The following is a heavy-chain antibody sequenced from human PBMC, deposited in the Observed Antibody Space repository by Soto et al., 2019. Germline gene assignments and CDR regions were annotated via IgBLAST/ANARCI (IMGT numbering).Heavy chain of an antibody. Sequence: GGSLRLSCAASGFTFSSYAMSWVRQAPGKGLEWVSAISGSGGSTYYADSVKGRFTISRENSKNTLYLQMNSLRAEDTAVYYWAKDGDIVVVPAASGGGTSSGDYWGQGTLVTVSS. CDR2: ISGSGGST. V-gene: IGHV3-23*01. D-gene: IGHD2-2*01. CDR3: AKDGDIVVVPAASGGGTSSGDY. CDR1: GFTFSSYA. J-gene: IGHJ4*02.